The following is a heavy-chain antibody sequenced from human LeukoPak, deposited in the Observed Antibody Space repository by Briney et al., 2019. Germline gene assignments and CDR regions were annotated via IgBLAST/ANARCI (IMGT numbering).Heavy chain of an antibody. CDR2: IDDSGNT. J-gene: IGHJ3*02. V-gene: IGHV4-59*01. D-gene: IGHD3-10*01. CDR1: GGSTSRYY. Sequence: SETLSLTCTVSGGSTSRYYWSWIRRPPGKGLEWIGYIDDSGNTNYNPSLKSQVTISVDKSKNQFSLKLSFVTAADTAMYYCARSDYHNSGSHTVFDAFDIWGQGTRVTVSS. CDR3: ARSDYHNSGSHTVFDAFDI.